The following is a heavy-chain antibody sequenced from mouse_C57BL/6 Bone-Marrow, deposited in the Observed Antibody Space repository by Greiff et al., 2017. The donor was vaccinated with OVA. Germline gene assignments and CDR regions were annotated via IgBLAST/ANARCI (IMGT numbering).Heavy chain of an antibody. D-gene: IGHD3-2*02. Sequence: VQLQQSGAELVRPGASVKLSCTASGFNIKDDYMHWVKQRPEQGLEWIGWIDPENGETEYASKVQGKATITADTASNTAYLQLSSLTSEDTAVYYCTTRLSGAMDYWGQGTSVTVSS. V-gene: IGHV14-4*01. CDR2: IDPENGET. J-gene: IGHJ4*01. CDR3: TTRLSGAMDY. CDR1: GFNIKDDY.